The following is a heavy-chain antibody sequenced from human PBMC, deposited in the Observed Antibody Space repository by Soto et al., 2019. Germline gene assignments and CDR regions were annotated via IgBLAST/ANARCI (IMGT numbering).Heavy chain of an antibody. CDR1: GFTFSTYW. CDR2: IGSSGST. D-gene: IGHD3-3*01. V-gene: IGHV3-23*01. J-gene: IGHJ4*02. Sequence: PGGSLRLSCAASGFTFSTYWMTWVRQAPGKGLEWVSAIGSSGSTYYADSVKGRFTISRDTPKKTLYLQMNSLRVEDTAKYYCAKGFRSLEWYSLAPFDYWGQGALVTVSS. CDR3: AKGFRSLEWYSLAPFDY.